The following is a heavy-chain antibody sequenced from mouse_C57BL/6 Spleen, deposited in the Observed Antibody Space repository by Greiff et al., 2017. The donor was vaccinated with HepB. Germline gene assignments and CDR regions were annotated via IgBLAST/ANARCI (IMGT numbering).Heavy chain of an antibody. V-gene: IGHV3-6*01. CDR1: GYSITSGYY. Sequence: EVQLQQSGPGLVKPSQSLSLTCSVTGYSITSGYYWNWIRQFPGNKLEWMGYISYDGSNNYNPSLKNRISITRDTSKNQFFLKLNSLTTEDTATYYCASEAYWGQGTLVTVSA. CDR2: ISYDGSN. CDR3: ASEAY. J-gene: IGHJ3*01.